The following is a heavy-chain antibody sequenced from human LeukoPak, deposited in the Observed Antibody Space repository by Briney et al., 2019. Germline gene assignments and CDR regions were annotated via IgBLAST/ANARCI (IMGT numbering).Heavy chain of an antibody. CDR2: ISSSGSTI. Sequence: GGSLRLSCAASGFILSSYEMNWVRQAPGKGLEWLSYISSSGSTIYYADSVKGRFTISRDNAKNSLYLQMNSLRAEDTAVYYCAELGITMIGGVWGKGTTVTISS. J-gene: IGHJ6*04. CDR3: AELGITMIGGV. V-gene: IGHV3-48*03. CDR1: GFILSSYE. D-gene: IGHD3-10*02.